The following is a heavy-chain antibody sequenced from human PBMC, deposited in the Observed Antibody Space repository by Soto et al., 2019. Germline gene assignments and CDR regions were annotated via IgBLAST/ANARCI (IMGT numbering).Heavy chain of an antibody. D-gene: IGHD3-3*01. CDR3: ARGEWSYGMDV. Sequence: VTSVKVSCKASGYTFTVYYMQWVRQAPGQGLEWMGWINPNSGGTTYAQNFQGRVTMTRDTSISTAYMELSRLRSDDTAVYYCARGEWSYGMDVWGQGPTVIVSS. CDR2: INPNSGGT. CDR1: GYTFTVYY. V-gene: IGHV1-2*02. J-gene: IGHJ6*02.